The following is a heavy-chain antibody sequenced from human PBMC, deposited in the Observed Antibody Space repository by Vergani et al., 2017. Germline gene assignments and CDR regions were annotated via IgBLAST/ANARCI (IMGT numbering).Heavy chain of an antibody. CDR2: IIPIFGTP. D-gene: IGHD2-2*02. CDR3: ASGVVVVPAAIPNRYYYYMDV. J-gene: IGHJ6*03. CDR1: GYTFTGYY. V-gene: IGHV1-69*01. Sequence: QVQLVQSGAEVKKPGASVKVSCKASGYTFTGYYMHWVRQAPGQGLEWMGGIIPIFGTPNYARKFQGRVTITADEPTSTAYMELSSLRSEDTAVYYCASGVVVVPAAIPNRYYYYMDVWGKGTTVTVSS.